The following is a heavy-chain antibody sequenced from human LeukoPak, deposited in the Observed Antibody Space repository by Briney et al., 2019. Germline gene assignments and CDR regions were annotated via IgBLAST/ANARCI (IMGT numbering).Heavy chain of an antibody. V-gene: IGHV5-51*01. CDR3: ARVGFYDSSGYSLSYFDY. CDR2: IYPGDSDT. CDR1: GYSFTSYW. Sequence: GESLKISCKGSGYSFTSYWIGWVRQMPGKGLEWMGIIYPGDSDTRYSPSFQGQVTISADKSISTAYLQWSGLKASDTAMYYCARVGFYDSSGYSLSYFDYWGQGTLVTVSS. D-gene: IGHD3-22*01. J-gene: IGHJ4*02.